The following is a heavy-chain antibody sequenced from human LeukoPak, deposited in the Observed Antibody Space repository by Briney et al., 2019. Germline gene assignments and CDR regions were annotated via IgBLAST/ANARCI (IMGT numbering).Heavy chain of an antibody. J-gene: IGHJ3*02. Sequence: ASVKVSCKASGYTVTSYDINWVRQATGQGLEWRGWINPNTGNTGYSQKFQGRVTITRNTSINTTYMELSSLRSEDTAVYYCARDGYIVNTPTRDAFDIWGQGTMVTVSS. D-gene: IGHD5-24*01. CDR3: ARDGYIVNTPTRDAFDI. V-gene: IGHV1-8*03. CDR1: GYTVTSYD. CDR2: INPNTGNT.